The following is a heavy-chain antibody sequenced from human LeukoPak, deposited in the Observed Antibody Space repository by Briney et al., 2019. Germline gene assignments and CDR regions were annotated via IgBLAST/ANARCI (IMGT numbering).Heavy chain of an antibody. Sequence: SETLSLTCTVSGGSISSGDYYWSWIRQPPGKGLEWIGYIYYSGSAYYNPSLKSRVTISVDTSKNQFSLKLSSVTATDTAVYYCARGLARFHGSASDYWGQGALVTVSS. CDR3: ARGLARFHGSASDY. V-gene: IGHV4-30-4*01. CDR1: GGSISSGDYY. D-gene: IGHD2-2*03. J-gene: IGHJ4*02. CDR2: IYYSGSA.